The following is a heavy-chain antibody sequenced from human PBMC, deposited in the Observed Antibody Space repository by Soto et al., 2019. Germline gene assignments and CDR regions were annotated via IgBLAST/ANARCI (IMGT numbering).Heavy chain of an antibody. CDR1: GFTFSTSG. V-gene: IGHV3-30*18. CDR2: ISHDGGAT. J-gene: IGHJ5*02. D-gene: IGHD6-13*01. CDR3: AKDWGSSGWYNWFDP. Sequence: QVQLVESGGGVVQSGRSLRLSCAASGFTFSTSGMHWIRQAPGKGLEWVAMISHDGGATYYVDSVKGRFTISRDTDKNTLHLQLASLRPEATATYYCAKDWGSSGWYNWFDPGGQGTLVTVSS.